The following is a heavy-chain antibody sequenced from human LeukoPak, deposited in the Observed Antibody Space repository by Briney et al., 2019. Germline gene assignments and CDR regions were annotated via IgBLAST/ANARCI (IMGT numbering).Heavy chain of an antibody. Sequence: GGSLRLSCAASGFTFSSYSMNWVRQAPGKGLEWVSLISGDGGSTYYADSVKGRFTISRDNSKNSLYLQMNSLRTEDTALYYCAKDMSIEGYYYGMDVWGQGTTVTVSS. CDR2: ISGDGGST. CDR3: AKDMSIEGYYYGMDV. V-gene: IGHV3-43*02. D-gene: IGHD6-6*01. J-gene: IGHJ6*02. CDR1: GFTFSSYS.